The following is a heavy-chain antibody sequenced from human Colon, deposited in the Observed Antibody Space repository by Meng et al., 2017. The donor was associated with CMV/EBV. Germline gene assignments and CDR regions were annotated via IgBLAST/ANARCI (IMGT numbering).Heavy chain of an antibody. CDR2: ISSSSTYI. J-gene: IGHJ4*02. V-gene: IGHV3-21*01. Sequence: GGSLRLSCAASEFTFSTYSMNWVRQAPGKGLEWVSTISSSSTYIFYAESVKGRFTISRDNAKNSLYLQMNSLRAEDTAVYYCAGGHFDYWGQGTLVTVSS. CDR1: EFTFSTYS. CDR3: AGGHFDY.